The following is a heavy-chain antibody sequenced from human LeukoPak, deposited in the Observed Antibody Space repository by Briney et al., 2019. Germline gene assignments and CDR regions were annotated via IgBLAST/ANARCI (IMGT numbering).Heavy chain of an antibody. V-gene: IGHV1-8*03. Sequence: ASVKVSCKASGYTFTSYDINWVRQATGQGLEWMGWMNPNSGNTGYAQKFQGRVTITRNTSISTAYMEPSSLRSDDTAVYYCAREAITIFGVVRTQTTYGPHRFDPWGQGTLVTVSS. CDR1: GYTFTSYD. J-gene: IGHJ5*02. CDR3: AREAITIFGVVRTQTTYGPHRFDP. CDR2: MNPNSGNT. D-gene: IGHD3-3*01.